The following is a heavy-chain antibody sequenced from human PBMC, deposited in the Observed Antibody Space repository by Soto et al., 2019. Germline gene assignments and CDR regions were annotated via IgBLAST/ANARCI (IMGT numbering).Heavy chain of an antibody. J-gene: IGHJ6*03. CDR3: ARAYGIVVVPAATSYYMDV. CDR1: GYTFTSCD. V-gene: IGHV1-8*01. Sequence: ASVKVSCKASGYTFTSCDINWVRQATGQGLEWMGWMNPNSGNTGYAQKFQGRVTMTRNTSISTAYMELSSLRSEDTAVYYCARAYGIVVVPAATSYYMDVWGKGTTVTVSS. D-gene: IGHD2-2*01. CDR2: MNPNSGNT.